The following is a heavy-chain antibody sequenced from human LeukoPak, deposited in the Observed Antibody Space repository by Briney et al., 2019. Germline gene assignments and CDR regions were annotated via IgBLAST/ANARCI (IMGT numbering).Heavy chain of an antibody. J-gene: IGHJ4*02. V-gene: IGHV1-46*01. CDR2: ISPSGGST. CDR1: GYTFTSNY. Sequence: GASVKVSCKAFGYTFTSNYMHWVRQAPGQGPEWMGVISPSGGSTTYAQKFQGRVTLTRDMSTSTDYLELSSLRSEDTAVYYCARGWGEAAAGTFADYWGQGTLVTVSS. CDR3: ARGWGEAAAGTFADY. D-gene: IGHD6-13*01.